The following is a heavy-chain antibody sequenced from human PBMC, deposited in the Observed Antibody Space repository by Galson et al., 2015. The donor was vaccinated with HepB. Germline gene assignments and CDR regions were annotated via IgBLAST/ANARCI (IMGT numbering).Heavy chain of an antibody. CDR3: ASYGSPDVGIVATRFDY. Sequence: SVKVSCKASGYTFTSYGISWVRQAPGQGLEWMGWISAYNGNTNYAQKFQGRVTITADESTSTAYMELSSLRSEDTAVYYCASYGSPDVGIVATRFDYWGQGTLVTVSS. CDR2: ISAYNGNT. J-gene: IGHJ4*02. V-gene: IGHV1-18*04. CDR1: GYTFTSYG. D-gene: IGHD5-12*01.